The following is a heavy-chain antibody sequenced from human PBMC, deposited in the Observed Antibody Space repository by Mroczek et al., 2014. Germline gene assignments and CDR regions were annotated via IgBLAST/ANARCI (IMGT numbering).Heavy chain of an antibody. V-gene: IGHV4-34*01. CDR1: GGSFSGYY. CDR3: ARDGGSSALRGYLQYFQH. CDR2: INHSGST. Sequence: QVQLQQWGAGLLKPSETLSLTCAVYGGSFSGYYWSWIRQPPGKGLEWIGEINHSGSTNYNPSLKSRVTISVDTSKNQFSLKLSSVTAADTAVYYCARDGGSSALRGYLQYFQHWGQGTRGHRLL. J-gene: IGHJ1*01. D-gene: IGHD2-15*01.